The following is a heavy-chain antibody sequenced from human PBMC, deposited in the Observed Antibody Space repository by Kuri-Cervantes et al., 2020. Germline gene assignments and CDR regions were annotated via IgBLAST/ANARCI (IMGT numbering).Heavy chain of an antibody. CDR3: ARSGVTPYFDY. Sequence: ASVKVSCKASGYTFTGYYMHWVRQAPGQRLEWMGWINAANGNTKYSQNFQGRVTITRDTSASTAYMELSSLRSEDTAVYYCARSGVTPYFDYWGQGTLVTVSS. D-gene: IGHD3-3*01. CDR1: GYTFTGYY. V-gene: IGHV1-3*01. CDR2: INAANGNT. J-gene: IGHJ4*02.